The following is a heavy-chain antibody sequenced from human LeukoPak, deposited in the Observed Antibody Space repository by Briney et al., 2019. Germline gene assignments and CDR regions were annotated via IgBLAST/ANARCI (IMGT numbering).Heavy chain of an antibody. CDR1: GFTFSSYA. J-gene: IGHJ5*02. D-gene: IGHD3-10*01. CDR2: ISGSGGST. CDR3: AKSPFITMVRGVFHDWFDP. V-gene: IGHV3-23*01. Sequence: PGGSLRLSCAASGFTFSSYAMRWVRQAPGKGLEWVSAISGSGGSTYYADSVKGRFTISRDNSKNTLYLQMNSLRAEDTAVYYCAKSPFITMVRGVFHDWFDPWGQGTLVTVSS.